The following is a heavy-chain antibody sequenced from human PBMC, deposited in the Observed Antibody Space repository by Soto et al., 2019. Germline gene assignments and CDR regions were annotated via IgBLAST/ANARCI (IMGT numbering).Heavy chain of an antibody. CDR3: AREVVVSGSHFDD. J-gene: IGHJ4*02. V-gene: IGHV1-69*08. CDR2: IIPILGAA. D-gene: IGHD6-19*01. Sequence: QVQQVQSGAEMKKPGSSVKVSCKASGSTFGSSSISWVRQAPGQGLEWVGRIIPILGAANYAQKFQGRVTVTADKSRGTAYMELSSLTPEDTAVYYCAREVVVSGSHFDDWGQGTLVTVSS. CDR1: GSTFGSSS.